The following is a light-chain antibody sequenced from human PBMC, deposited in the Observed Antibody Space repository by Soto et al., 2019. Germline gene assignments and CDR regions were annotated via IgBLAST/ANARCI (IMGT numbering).Light chain of an antibody. CDR1: QSVSSN. CDR2: GAF. CDR3: QQRSNWPPSIT. J-gene: IGKJ5*01. V-gene: IGKV3-11*01. Sequence: EIVMTQSPATLSVSPGERATLSCRASQSVSSNLAWYQQKPGQAPSLLIYGAFTRATGIPARFSGTGSGTEFTLTISSLEPEDFAVYYCQQRSNWPPSITCGQGTHWRL.